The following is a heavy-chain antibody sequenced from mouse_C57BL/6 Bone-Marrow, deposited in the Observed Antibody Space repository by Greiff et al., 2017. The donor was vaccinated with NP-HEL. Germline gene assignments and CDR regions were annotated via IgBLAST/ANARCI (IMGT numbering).Heavy chain of an antibody. V-gene: IGHV1-9*01. D-gene: IGHD1-1*01. CDR1: GYTFTGYW. CDR3: ARLHGSSPWFAY. CDR2: ILPGSGST. Sequence: QVQLQQSGAELMKPGASVKLSCKATGYTFTGYWIEWVKQRPGHGLEWIGEILPGSGSTNYNEKFKGKATLTADTSSNTAYMQLSSLTTEDSAIYYRARLHGSSPWFAYWCQETRGSVSA. J-gene: IGHJ3*01.